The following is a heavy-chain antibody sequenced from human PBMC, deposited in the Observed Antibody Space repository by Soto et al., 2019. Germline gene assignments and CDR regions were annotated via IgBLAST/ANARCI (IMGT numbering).Heavy chain of an antibody. CDR2: ISGSGGST. CDR1: GFTFSSYA. J-gene: IGHJ6*02. D-gene: IGHD2-8*01. Sequence: GGSLRLSCAASGFTFSSYAMSWVRQAPGKGLEWVSAISGSGGSTYYADSVKGRFTISRDNSKNTLYLQMNSLRAEDTAVYYCAKAATRCTNGVCYRNYYYYGMDVWGQGTTVTVSS. V-gene: IGHV3-23*01. CDR3: AKAATRCTNGVCYRNYYYYGMDV.